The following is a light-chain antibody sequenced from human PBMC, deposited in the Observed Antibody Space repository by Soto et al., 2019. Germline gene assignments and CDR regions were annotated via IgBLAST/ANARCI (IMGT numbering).Light chain of an antibody. V-gene: IGKV3-15*01. CDR2: DAS. CDR3: LHYNNWRPFT. CDR1: QNVNTK. Sequence: EIVMTQSPATLSVSPGEGATLSCRASQNVNTKLAWYQQKPGQPPRLLIYDASTRATGIPARFSGSGSGTEFTLAIYILRSEGFAVYYCLHYNNWRPFTFGPGTKVD. J-gene: IGKJ3*01.